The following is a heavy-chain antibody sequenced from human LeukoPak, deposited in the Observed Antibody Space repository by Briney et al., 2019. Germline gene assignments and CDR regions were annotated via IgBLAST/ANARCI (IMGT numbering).Heavy chain of an antibody. CDR3: ARGASSIAALNPFWYFDL. CDR2: INPSGGST. J-gene: IGHJ2*01. V-gene: IGHV1-46*01. D-gene: IGHD6-6*01. CDR1: GYTFTSYY. Sequence: ASVKVSCKASGYTFTSYYMHWVRQGPGQGLEWMGIINPSGGSTSYAQKFQGRVTMIRDTSTNTVYMELSSLRSEDTAVYYCARGASSIAALNPFWYFDLWGRGTLVTVSS.